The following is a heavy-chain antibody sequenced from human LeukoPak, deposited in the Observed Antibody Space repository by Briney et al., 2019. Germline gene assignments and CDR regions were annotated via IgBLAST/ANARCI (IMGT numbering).Heavy chain of an antibody. V-gene: IGHV4-34*01. D-gene: IGHD3-3*01. CDR1: GGSFSGYY. Sequence: SETLSLTCAVYGGSFSGYYWSWIRQPPGKGLEWIGEINHSGSTNYNPSLKSRVTISVDTSKNQFSLKLSSVTAADTAVYYCARGNLRFFDYWGQGTLVTVSS. J-gene: IGHJ4*02. CDR2: INHSGST. CDR3: ARGNLRFFDY.